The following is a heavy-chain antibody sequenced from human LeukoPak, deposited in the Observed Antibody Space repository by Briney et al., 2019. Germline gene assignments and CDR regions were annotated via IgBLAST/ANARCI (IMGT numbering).Heavy chain of an antibody. CDR1: GGSFSGYY. V-gene: IGHV4-34*01. D-gene: IGHD3-22*01. CDR2: INHSGST. J-gene: IGHJ4*02. CDR3: ARGYDSSGYVDY. Sequence: SETLSLTCAVYGGSFSGYYWSWIRQPPGKGLEWIGEINHSGSTNYNPSLKSRVTISVDTSKNQFPLKLSSVTAADTAVYYCARGYDSSGYVDYWGQGTLVTVSS.